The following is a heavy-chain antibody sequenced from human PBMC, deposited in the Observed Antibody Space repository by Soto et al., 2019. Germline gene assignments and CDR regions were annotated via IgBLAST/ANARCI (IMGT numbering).Heavy chain of an antibody. CDR3: ARTDMSTAMGGINGFDP. CDR1: GFSLSTSGMS. J-gene: IGHJ5*02. Sequence: SAPALVTATRPLAQTCTSSGFSLSTSGMSVSWIRQPPGKALEWLALIDWDDDKYYSTSLKTRLTISKDTSKNQVVLTMTNMDPVDTATFYCARTDMSTAMGGINGFDPWGQGTLVTVSS. CDR2: IDWDDDK. V-gene: IGHV2-70*01. D-gene: IGHD5-18*01.